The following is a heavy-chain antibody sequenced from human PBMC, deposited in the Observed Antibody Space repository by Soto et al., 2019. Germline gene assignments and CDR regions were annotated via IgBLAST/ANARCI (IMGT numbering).Heavy chain of an antibody. CDR3: ARVSREVVPAAIDY. Sequence: EVQLVESGGGLVQPGGSLRLSCAASRFTFSSYWIHWVRQAPGKGLVWVSRINSDGSSTTYADSVKGRFTISRDNAKNTLYLQMTSLRAEDTAVYYCARVSREVVPAAIDYWGQGTLVTVSS. V-gene: IGHV3-74*01. J-gene: IGHJ4*02. CDR1: RFTFSSYW. D-gene: IGHD2-2*01. CDR2: INSDGSST.